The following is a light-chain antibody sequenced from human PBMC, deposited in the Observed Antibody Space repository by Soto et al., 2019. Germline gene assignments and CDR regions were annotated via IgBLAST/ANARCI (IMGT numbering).Light chain of an antibody. CDR1: QSVSNY. Sequence: EIVLTQSPATLSLSPGERATLSCRASQSVSNYLAWYQQKPCQDPRLLIYDASNRAADIPARFSGSGSGTDFTLTISSLEPEDFAVYYCQQRSNWPPFTFGQGTRLEIK. J-gene: IGKJ5*01. CDR3: QQRSNWPPFT. CDR2: DAS. V-gene: IGKV3-11*01.